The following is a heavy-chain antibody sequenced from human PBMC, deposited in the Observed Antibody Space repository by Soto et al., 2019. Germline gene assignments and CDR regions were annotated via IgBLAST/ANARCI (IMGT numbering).Heavy chain of an antibody. CDR1: GYSFTSYW. D-gene: IGHD3-3*01. CDR3: ARHPRARFTIFGGVIAHAFDY. V-gene: IGHV5-51*01. CDR2: IYPGDSDT. Sequence: PGESLKISCKGSGYSFTSYWIGWVRQMPGKGLEWMGIIYPGDSDTRYSPSFQGQVTISADKSISTAYLQWSSLKASDTAMYYCARHPRARFTIFGGVIAHAFDYWGQGTLVTVSS. J-gene: IGHJ4*02.